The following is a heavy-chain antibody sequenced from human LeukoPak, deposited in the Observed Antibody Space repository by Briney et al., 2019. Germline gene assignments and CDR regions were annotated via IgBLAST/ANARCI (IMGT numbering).Heavy chain of an antibody. CDR3: AKRSKGGDSTGYYYYFDL. V-gene: IGHV3-74*01. CDR2: ISGDVSTT. CDR1: GVTSSGYW. J-gene: IGHJ2*01. Sequence: GGSLRLSCAASGVTSSGYWMDWVREAPGEGLGWGSLISGDVSTTNYAASVKGRFPISRDNAKNTLFLQMNSLRAEDTAVYYCAKRSKGGDSTGYYYYFDLWGRGNLVTVSS. D-gene: IGHD3-22*01.